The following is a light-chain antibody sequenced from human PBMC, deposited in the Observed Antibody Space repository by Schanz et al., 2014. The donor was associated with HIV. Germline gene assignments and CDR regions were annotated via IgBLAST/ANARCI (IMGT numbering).Light chain of an antibody. J-gene: IGLJ2*01. CDR1: SSDVGGYNY. Sequence: QSALTQPPSASGSPGQSVTISCTGTSSDVGGYNYVSWYQHHPGKAPKLMIYDVSNRPSGVSNRFSGSKSGNTASLTISGLQAEDEADYYCCSYTSSSSVVFGGGTKLTVL. V-gene: IGLV2-14*03. CDR2: DVS. CDR3: CSYTSSSSVV.